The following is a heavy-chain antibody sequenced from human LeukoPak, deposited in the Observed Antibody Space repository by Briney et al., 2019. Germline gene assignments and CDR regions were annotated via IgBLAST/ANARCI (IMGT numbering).Heavy chain of an antibody. J-gene: IGHJ5*02. CDR1: GFTFSSYG. V-gene: IGHV3-7*01. D-gene: IGHD6-19*01. CDR2: INPDGTDK. Sequence: GGSLRLSCAASGFTFSSYGMHWVRQAPGKGLEWVANINPDGTDKKYVDSVKGRFTISRDNAKNSLYVQMNSLRVEDTAMYYCVREGGSGWYSGWFDPWGQGTLVTVSS. CDR3: VREGGSGWYSGWFDP.